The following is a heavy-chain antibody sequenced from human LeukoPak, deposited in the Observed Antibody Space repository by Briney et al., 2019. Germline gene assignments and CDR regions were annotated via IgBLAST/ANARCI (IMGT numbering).Heavy chain of an antibody. V-gene: IGHV4-31*03. CDR1: GGSISSGGYY. J-gene: IGHJ5*02. CDR2: NYYSGSP. Sequence: SETLSLTCTVSGGSISSGGYYWSWIRQHPGKGLEWIWYNYYSGSPYYNPSLKSRVTISVDTSKNQFSLKLSSVTAADTAVYYCAREAGGYDYVWGSYRLNWFDPWGQGTLVTVSS. CDR3: AREAGGYDYVWGSYRLNWFDP. D-gene: IGHD3-16*02.